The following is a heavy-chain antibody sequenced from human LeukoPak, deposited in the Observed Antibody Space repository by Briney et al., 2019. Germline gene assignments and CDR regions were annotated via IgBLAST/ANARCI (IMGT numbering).Heavy chain of an antibody. J-gene: IGHJ4*02. CDR2: IKSETDGGTT. CDR1: GFTFSSAW. CDR3: AKDQGWKSPHSLDS. D-gene: IGHD1-1*01. V-gene: IGHV3-15*07. Sequence: GGSLRLSCAASGFTFSSAWMNWVRQAPGKGLEWVGRIKSETDGGTTDYAAPVKGTFTISRDDSENTLYLQMNSLKTEDTAVYYCAKDQGWKSPHSLDSWGQETLVTVSS.